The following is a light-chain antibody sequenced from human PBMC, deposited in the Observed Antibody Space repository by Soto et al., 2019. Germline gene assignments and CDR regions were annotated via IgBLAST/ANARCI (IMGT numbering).Light chain of an antibody. Sequence: QSVLTQPPSASGTPGQRVTISCSGSRSTIGSNPVQWYRQLPGTAPQLLIYRSDQRPSGVRDRFSGSESGTSASLTISGLRSQDEAEYHCATWDDNVYGPVFGGGTKLTVL. J-gene: IGLJ3*02. CDR3: ATWDDNVYGPV. CDR2: RSD. V-gene: IGLV1-44*01. CDR1: RSTIGSNP.